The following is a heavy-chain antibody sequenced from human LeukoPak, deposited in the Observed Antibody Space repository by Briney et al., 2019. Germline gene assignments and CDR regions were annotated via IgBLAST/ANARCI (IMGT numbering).Heavy chain of an antibody. Sequence: ASVKVSCKASGYTFTSYDINWVRQATGQGLEWMGWINPNSGGTNYAQKFQGRVTMTRDTSISTAYMELSRLRSDDTAVYYCAVSGGYCSSTSCPPPDYWGQGTLVTVSS. CDR1: GYTFTSYD. V-gene: IGHV1-2*02. CDR3: AVSGGYCSSTSCPPPDY. D-gene: IGHD2-2*01. J-gene: IGHJ4*02. CDR2: INPNSGGT.